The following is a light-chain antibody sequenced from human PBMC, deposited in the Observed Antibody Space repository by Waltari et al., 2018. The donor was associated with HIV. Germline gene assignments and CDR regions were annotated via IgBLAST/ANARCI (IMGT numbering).Light chain of an antibody. Sequence: QSALTQPASVSGFPGQSITISCTGSSSDVGSYNYVSWYQQHPGQAPKLWIYDVSKRPSGVSNRFSGSKAGNTASLTISGLQAEDEADYYCCSYAGSNTYLFGTGTEVTVL. CDR3: CSYAGSNTYL. J-gene: IGLJ1*01. V-gene: IGLV2-23*02. CDR1: SSDVGSYNY. CDR2: DVS.